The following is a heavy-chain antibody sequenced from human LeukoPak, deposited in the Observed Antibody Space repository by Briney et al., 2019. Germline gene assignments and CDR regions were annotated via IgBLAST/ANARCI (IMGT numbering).Heavy chain of an antibody. CDR3: ASPRSAHDAFDI. V-gene: IGHV1-69*13. D-gene: IGHD6-19*01. CDR1: GGTFSSYA. CDR2: IIPIFGTA. J-gene: IGHJ3*02. Sequence: GASVKVSCKASGGTFSSYAISWVRQAPGQGLEWMGGIIPIFGTANYAQKFQGRVTITADESTSTAYMELSSLRSEDTAVYYCASPRSAHDAFDIWGQGTMVTVSS.